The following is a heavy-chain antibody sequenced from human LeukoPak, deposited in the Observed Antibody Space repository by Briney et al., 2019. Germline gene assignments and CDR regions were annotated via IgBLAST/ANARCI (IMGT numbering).Heavy chain of an antibody. CDR3: AKRYSSGWEYYYYYYMDV. D-gene: IGHD6-19*01. CDR2: ISGSGGST. CDR1: GFTFSSYA. J-gene: IGHJ6*03. Sequence: GGSLRLSCAASGFTFSSYAMSWVRQAPGKGLEWVSAISGSGGSTYYADSVKGRFTISRDNSKNTLYLQMNSLRAEDTAVYYCAKRYSSGWEYYYYYYMDVWGKGTTVTVSS. V-gene: IGHV3-23*01.